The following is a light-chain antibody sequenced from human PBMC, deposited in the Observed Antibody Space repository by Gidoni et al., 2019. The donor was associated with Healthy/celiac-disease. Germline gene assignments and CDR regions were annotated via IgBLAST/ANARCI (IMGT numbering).Light chain of an antibody. V-gene: IGKV1-39*01. CDR3: QQSYSTPLYT. CDR1: QSISSY. J-gene: IGKJ2*01. CDR2: AAS. Sequence: DMQMTQSTSSLSASVGDRVTITCRASQSISSYLNGYQQKPGKAPKLLIYAASSLQSGVPSRFSGSGSGTDFTLTISSLQPEDFATYYCQQSYSTPLYTFGQGTKLEIK.